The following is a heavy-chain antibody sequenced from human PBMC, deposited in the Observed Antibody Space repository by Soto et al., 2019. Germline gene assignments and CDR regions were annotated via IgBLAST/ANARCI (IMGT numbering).Heavy chain of an antibody. J-gene: IGHJ5*02. Sequence: SETLSLTCTVSGGSISSGGYYWSWIRQHPGKGLEWIGYIYYSGSTYYNPSLKSRVTISVDTSKNQFSLKLSSVTAADTAVYYCARGITMVRRAFDWFDPWGQGTLVTVSS. V-gene: IGHV4-31*03. CDR1: GGSISSGGYY. CDR2: IYYSGST. D-gene: IGHD3-10*01. CDR3: ARGITMVRRAFDWFDP.